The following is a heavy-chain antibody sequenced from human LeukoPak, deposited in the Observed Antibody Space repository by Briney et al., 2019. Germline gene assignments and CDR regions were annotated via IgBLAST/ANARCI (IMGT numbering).Heavy chain of an antibody. CDR1: GRSISSGDYY. CDR3: ARLIAADPQLDS. Sequence: SETLSLTCTVSGRSISSGDYYWSWIRQPPGKGLEWIGYIHHSGDTYQNPSLKSRVTVSSDRSKNQFYLKLSSVTAADTAVYYCARLIAADPQLDSWGQGTLVTVSS. D-gene: IGHD6-13*01. CDR2: IHHSGDT. V-gene: IGHV4-30-2*01. J-gene: IGHJ4*02.